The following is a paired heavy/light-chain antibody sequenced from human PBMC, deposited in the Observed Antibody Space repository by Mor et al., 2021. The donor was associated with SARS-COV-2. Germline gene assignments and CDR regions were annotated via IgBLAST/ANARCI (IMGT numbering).Light chain of an antibody. CDR2: GAS. J-gene: IGKJ2*04. CDR1: QGVGSN. Sequence: ELVMTQSPATLSVSPGERATLSCRASQGVGSNLAWYQQKPGQAPRLLIYGASTRATGIPAKFSGSGSGTEFTLTISSLQSEDFAVYYCQQYNNWPPGSFGQGTKLEIK. CDR3: QQYNNWPPGS. V-gene: IGKV3-15*01.
Heavy chain of an antibody. Sequence: QVQLQQSGPGLVKPSQTLSLTCVISGDSVSNNYAAWNWIRQSPSRGLEWLGRTYYRSKWYYDYAVSLRGRLTFYPDTSKNQVSLQLNSVTPEDAAVYYCARDGVDYWYFDLWGRGTLVTVSS. V-gene: IGHV6-1*01. CDR3: ARDGVDYWYFDL. J-gene: IGHJ2*01. CDR1: GDSVSNNYAA. D-gene: IGHD2-8*01. CDR2: TYYRSKWYY.